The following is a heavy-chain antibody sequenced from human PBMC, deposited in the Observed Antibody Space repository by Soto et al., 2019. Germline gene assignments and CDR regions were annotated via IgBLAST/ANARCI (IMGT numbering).Heavy chain of an antibody. CDR2: ISWNSGSV. Sequence: EVQLVESGGGLLQPGRSLRLSCAASGFTFDDYAMHWVRQAPGKGLEWVSGISWNSGSVGYADSVKGRFTISRDNAKNSLYLQMNSLRAEDTAFYYCAKDLTNYDSSGHYFDFWGQGTLVTVSS. CDR1: GFTFDDYA. J-gene: IGHJ4*02. D-gene: IGHD3-22*01. V-gene: IGHV3-9*01. CDR3: AKDLTNYDSSGHYFDF.